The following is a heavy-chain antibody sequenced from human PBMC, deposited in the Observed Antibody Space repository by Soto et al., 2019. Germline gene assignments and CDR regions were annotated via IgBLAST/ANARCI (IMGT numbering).Heavy chain of an antibody. D-gene: IGHD5-12*01. CDR1: GFTFSSYA. CDR3: ARGGRLRHFDY. V-gene: IGHV3-30*04. Sequence: QVQVVESGRGVVQPGRALRLSCAASGFTFSSYAMHWVRQAPGKGLEWVAIISYDGSDKYYADSVKGRFTISRYNSKNTLYLQMNSLRSENTAVYYCARGGRLRHFDYWGQGTLVTVSS. CDR2: ISYDGSDK. J-gene: IGHJ4*02.